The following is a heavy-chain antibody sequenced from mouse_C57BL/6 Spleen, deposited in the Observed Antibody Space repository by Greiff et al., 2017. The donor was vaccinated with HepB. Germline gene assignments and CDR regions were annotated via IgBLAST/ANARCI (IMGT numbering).Heavy chain of an antibody. J-gene: IGHJ3*01. D-gene: IGHD3-1*01. CDR3: ARRGYEFAY. Sequence: QVQLQQPGAELVKPGASVKLSCKASGYTFTSYWMQWVKQRPGQGLEWIGEIDPSDSYNNYNQKFKGKATLTVDTSSSTAYMQLSSLTSEDSAVYYCARRGYEFAYWGQGTLVTVSA. CDR2: IDPSDSYN. V-gene: IGHV1-50*01. CDR1: GYTFTSYW.